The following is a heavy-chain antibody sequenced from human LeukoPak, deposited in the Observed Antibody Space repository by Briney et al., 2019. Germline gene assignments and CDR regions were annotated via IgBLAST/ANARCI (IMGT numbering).Heavy chain of an antibody. CDR3: TTYSRSSFDY. CDR1: GFSFSNAW. V-gene: IGHV3-15*01. Sequence: GGSLRLSCAASGFSFSNAWMSWVRQAPGKGLEWVGRIKSKIDGETTDYPAPVKGRFTISRDDSKNTLYLQMNSLKTEDTAVYYCTTYSRSSFDYWGQGTLVTVSS. CDR2: IKSKIDGETT. J-gene: IGHJ4*02. D-gene: IGHD6-6*01.